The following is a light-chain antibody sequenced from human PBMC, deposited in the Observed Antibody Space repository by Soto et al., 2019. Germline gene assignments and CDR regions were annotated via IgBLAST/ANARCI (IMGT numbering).Light chain of an antibody. J-gene: IGLJ3*02. CDR3: LSYDSSLNGWV. CDR1: SSNTGAGYD. CDR2: GNS. Sequence: QSVLTQPPSVSGAPGQRVTISCTGSSSNTGAGYDVHWYQQLPGTAPKLLIYGNSNRPSGVPDRFSGSKSGTSASLGITGLQAEDEADYYCLSYDSSLNGWVFGGGTKLTVL. V-gene: IGLV1-40*01.